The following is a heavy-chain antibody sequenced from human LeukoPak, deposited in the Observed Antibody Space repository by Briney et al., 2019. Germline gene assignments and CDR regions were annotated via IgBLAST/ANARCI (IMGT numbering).Heavy chain of an antibody. D-gene: IGHD5-24*01. CDR3: ARPPGRDGYDRYDY. CDR2: INPNSGGT. J-gene: IGHJ4*02. Sequence: ASVKVSCKASGYTFTGYYMHWVRQVPGQGLEWMGWINPNSGGTNYAQKFQGRVTMTSDTSISTAYMELNRLRSDDTAVYYCARPPGRDGYDRYDYWGQGTLVTVSS. CDR1: GYTFTGYY. V-gene: IGHV1-2*02.